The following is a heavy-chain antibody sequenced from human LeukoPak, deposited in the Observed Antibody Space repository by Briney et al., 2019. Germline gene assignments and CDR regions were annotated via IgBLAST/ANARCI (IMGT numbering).Heavy chain of an antibody. CDR2: IKQDGSEK. V-gene: IGHV3-7*01. CDR1: GFTFSSYS. Sequence: GGSLRLSCAASGFTFSSYSMNWVRQAPGKGLEWVANIKQDGSEKYYVDSVKGRFTISRDNAKNSLYLQMNSLRAEDTAVYYCARDLYRIVVVPHYFDYWGQGTLVTVSS. J-gene: IGHJ4*02. CDR3: ARDLYRIVVVPHYFDY. D-gene: IGHD3-22*01.